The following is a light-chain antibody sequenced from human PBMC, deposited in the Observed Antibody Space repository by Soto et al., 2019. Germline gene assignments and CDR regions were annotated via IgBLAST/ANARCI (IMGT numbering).Light chain of an antibody. J-gene: IGKJ2*01. CDR3: HQYDAWPYT. V-gene: IGKV3-15*01. CDR1: QSISNN. CDR2: RAS. Sequence: KVMTQSPVTLSMSPGESATLSCRASQSISNNLAWYHQKPGQAPRLLIYRASTRATGIPARFSGSGSGTEFTLTISSLQPEDFALYYCHQYDAWPYTFAQGTKLEI.